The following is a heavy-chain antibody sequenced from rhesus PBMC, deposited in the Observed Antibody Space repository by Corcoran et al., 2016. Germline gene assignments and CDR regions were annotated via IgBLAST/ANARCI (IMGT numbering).Heavy chain of an antibody. D-gene: IGHD3-16*01. Sequence: QLQLQESGPGLVKPSETLSVTCAVSGGSISSSYWSWIRQAPGKGLEWIGDIYGSGSSTNYNPSLKSRVTRSVATSKNQPSLKLSSVTAADTAVYDCASGGYYSGSFDYWGQGVLVTVSS. CDR2: IYGSGSST. CDR3: ASGGYYSGSFDY. V-gene: IGHV4-169*02. CDR1: GGSISSSY. J-gene: IGHJ4*01.